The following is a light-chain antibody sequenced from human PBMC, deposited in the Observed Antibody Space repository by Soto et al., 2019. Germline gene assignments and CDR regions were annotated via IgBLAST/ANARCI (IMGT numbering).Light chain of an antibody. CDR3: QQYGSAPYT. V-gene: IGKV3-20*01. CDR2: GAS. J-gene: IGKJ2*01. CDR1: QSVGSSN. Sequence: EIVLTQSPGTLSLSPGERATLSCRASQSVGSSNLAWYQKKRGQVPRLLIYGASSRASGIPDRFSGSGSGTDFTLTISGVEPEDVAVFYCQQYGSAPYTFGQGTKLEIK.